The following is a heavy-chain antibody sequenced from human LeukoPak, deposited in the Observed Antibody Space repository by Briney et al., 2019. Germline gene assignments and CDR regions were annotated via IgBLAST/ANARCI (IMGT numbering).Heavy chain of an antibody. Sequence: GASVKVSCKASGYTFTSYYMYWVRQAPGQGLEWMGLINPGGGSTNYAQKFQGRVTVTRDMSTSTVYMELSSLRSDDTAVYYCARGVHVRKYDSNHSCFDPWGQGTLVTVSS. CDR2: INPGGGST. J-gene: IGHJ5*02. CDR3: ARGVHVRKYDSNHSCFDP. D-gene: IGHD3-22*01. V-gene: IGHV1-46*01. CDR1: GYTFTSYY.